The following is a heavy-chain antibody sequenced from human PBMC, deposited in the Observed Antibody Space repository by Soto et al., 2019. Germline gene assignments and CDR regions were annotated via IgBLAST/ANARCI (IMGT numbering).Heavy chain of an antibody. CDR3: AKDPWYYYDSRGYPLAYFDY. Sequence: PGGSPRLSSAASGFTFSSHGMHRVRQAPGKGLEWVAVISYDGSNKYYADSVKGRFTISRDNSKNTLYLQMDSLRAEDTAVYYCAKDPWYYYDSRGYPLAYFDYWGQGT. D-gene: IGHD3-22*01. J-gene: IGHJ4*02. V-gene: IGHV3-30*18. CDR1: GFTFSSHG. CDR2: ISYDGSNK.